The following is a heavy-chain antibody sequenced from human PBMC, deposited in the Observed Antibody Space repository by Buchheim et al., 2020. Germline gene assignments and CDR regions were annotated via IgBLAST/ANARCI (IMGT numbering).Heavy chain of an antibody. Sequence: EVRLVESGGGLVQPGGSLRLSCTVSGFTFSSFWMTWVRQAPGKGLEWVALIKPDGSNKYYVDSVKGRFTISRDNAKNSLYLQMNSLRAEDTAVYYCGSWSGPWGQGTL. V-gene: IGHV3-7*01. CDR3: GSWSGP. CDR2: IKPDGSNK. CDR1: GFTFSSFW. D-gene: IGHD3-3*01. J-gene: IGHJ5*02.